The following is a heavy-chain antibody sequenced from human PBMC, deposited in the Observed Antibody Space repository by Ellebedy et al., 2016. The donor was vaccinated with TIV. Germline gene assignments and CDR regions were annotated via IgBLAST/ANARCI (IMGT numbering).Heavy chain of an antibody. CDR2: IYYTGSA. Sequence: SETLSLXXTVSGGSIARGGFYWTWIRQHPGWSLEWLGSIYYTGSALYNPSLKSRLSISIDTSKNHFSLKLSSVTAADTALYYCARTSGTFYFDSWGQGTLVAVSS. CDR3: ARTSGTFYFDS. D-gene: IGHD1-26*01. V-gene: IGHV4-31*03. CDR1: GGSIARGGFY. J-gene: IGHJ4*02.